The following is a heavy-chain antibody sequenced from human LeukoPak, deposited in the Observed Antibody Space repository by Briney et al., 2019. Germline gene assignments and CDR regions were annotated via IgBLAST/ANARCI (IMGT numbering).Heavy chain of an antibody. CDR3: ATDRDNSDWQKRFDS. V-gene: IGHV3-7*01. J-gene: IGHJ4*02. D-gene: IGHD2-21*02. CDR1: GFTFSTYW. CDR2: INQDASEI. Sequence: PGGSLRLSCAASGFTFSTYWMNWYRQAPGKGLEWVGNINQDASEINYLASVRGRFTISRDNAKNSLHLQMNSLRAEDTAVYYCATDRDNSDWQKRFDSWGQGTLVTVSS.